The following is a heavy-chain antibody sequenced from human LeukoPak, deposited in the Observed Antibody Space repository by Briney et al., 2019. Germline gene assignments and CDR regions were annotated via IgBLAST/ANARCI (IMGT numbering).Heavy chain of an antibody. CDR1: GFTFSNYW. Sequence: GSLRLSCAASGFTFSNYWMSWVRQAPGKGLEWVANIQQDGSERYYVDSVKGRFTISRDNAKNSLYLQMNSLRAEDTAVYYCARDKVVGATYFDYWGQGTLVTVSS. J-gene: IGHJ4*02. V-gene: IGHV3-7*01. D-gene: IGHD1-26*01. CDR2: IQQDGSER. CDR3: ARDKVVGATYFDY.